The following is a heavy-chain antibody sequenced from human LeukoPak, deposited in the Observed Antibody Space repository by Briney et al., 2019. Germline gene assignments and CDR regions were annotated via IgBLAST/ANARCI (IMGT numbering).Heavy chain of an antibody. CDR1: GFTFSSYA. J-gene: IGHJ4*02. Sequence: AGGSLRLSCAASGFTFSSYAMSWVRQAPGKGLEWVSAISGSGGSTYYADSVKGRFTISRDNFKNTLYLQMNSLRAEDTAVYYCAKPLQYSSGSYCFDYWGQGTLVTVSS. CDR2: ISGSGGST. CDR3: AKPLQYSSGSYCFDY. D-gene: IGHD3-10*01. V-gene: IGHV3-23*01.